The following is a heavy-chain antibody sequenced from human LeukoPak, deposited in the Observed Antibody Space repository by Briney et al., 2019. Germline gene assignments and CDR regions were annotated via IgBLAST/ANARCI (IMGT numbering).Heavy chain of an antibody. Sequence: SGPTLVKPTQTLTRTCTFSGFSLSTGGVGVAWILHPPGKALQWLALVYGNDDKRYSASLKSRLTTTKDTSKNQVVLTMTNMDPVDTATYYCVHDIPGGEGFQHWGQGTLVTVSS. CDR2: VYGNDDK. V-gene: IGHV2-5*01. CDR1: GFSLSTGGVG. CDR3: VHDIPGGEGFQH. J-gene: IGHJ1*01. D-gene: IGHD3-16*01.